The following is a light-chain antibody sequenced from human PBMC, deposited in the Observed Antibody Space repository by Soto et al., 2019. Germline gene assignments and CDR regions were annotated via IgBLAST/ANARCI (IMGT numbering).Light chain of an antibody. CDR2: AAS. CDR3: QQLNSYPQGT. CDR1: QGISSY. Sequence: DIQLTQSPSFLSASVGDRVTITCRASQGISSYLAWYQQKPGKAPKLLIYAASTLQSGVPSRFSGSGSGTEFTLTISSLQPEDFATYYCQQLNSYPQGTFGQGTRREIK. V-gene: IGKV1-9*01. J-gene: IGKJ5*01.